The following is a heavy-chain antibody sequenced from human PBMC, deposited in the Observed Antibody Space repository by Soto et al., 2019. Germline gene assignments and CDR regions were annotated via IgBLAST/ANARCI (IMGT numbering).Heavy chain of an antibody. CDR1: GGTFSSYT. J-gene: IGHJ4*02. CDR2: IIPILGIA. V-gene: IGHV1-69*08. CDR3: AREIGLYGDYAPFFNY. Sequence: QVQLVQSGAEVKKPGSSVKVSCKASGGTFSSYTISWVRQAPGQGLEWMGRIIPILGIANYAQKFQGRVTITADKSTSTAYMELSSLRSEDTAVYYCAREIGLYGDYAPFFNYWGQGTLVTVSS. D-gene: IGHD4-17*01.